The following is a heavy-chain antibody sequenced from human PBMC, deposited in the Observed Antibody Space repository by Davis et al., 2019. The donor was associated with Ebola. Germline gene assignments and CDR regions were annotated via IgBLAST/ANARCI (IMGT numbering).Heavy chain of an antibody. J-gene: IGHJ4*02. V-gene: IGHV3-53*01. CDR3: ARAGYSGYEGFNY. Sequence: GESLKISCAASGFTVISNYMSWVRQAPGKGLEWVSVISSGGSAYYADSVKGRFTISRDNSKNTLYLQMNSLTAEDTAVYYCARAGYSGYEGFNYWGQGTQVTVSS. CDR2: ISSGGSA. CDR1: GFTVISNY. D-gene: IGHD5-12*01.